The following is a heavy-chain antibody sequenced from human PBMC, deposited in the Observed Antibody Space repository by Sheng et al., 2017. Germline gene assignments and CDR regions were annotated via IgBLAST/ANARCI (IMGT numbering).Heavy chain of an antibody. CDR3: ARDYCSGGSCWWFDP. CDR2: INSDGSST. Sequence: EVQLVESGRGLVQPGGSLRLSCAASGFTFSSYWMHWVRQAPGKGLVWVSRINSDGSSTTYADSVKGRFTISRDNVKNTLYLQMNSLRAEDTAVYYCARDYCSGGSCWWFDPWCQGTLV. D-gene: IGHD2-15*01. CDR1: GFTFSSYW. J-gene: IGHJ5*02. V-gene: IGHV3-74*01.